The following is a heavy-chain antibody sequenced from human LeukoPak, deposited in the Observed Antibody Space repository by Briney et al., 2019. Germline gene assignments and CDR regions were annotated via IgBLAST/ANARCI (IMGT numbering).Heavy chain of an antibody. D-gene: IGHD3-9*01. Sequence: GGSLRLSCAASGFTFSSYAMSWVRQAPGKELEWVSAISGSGGSTYYADSVKGRFTVSRDNSKNTLYLQMNSLRAEDTAVYYCAKVTGVRGYFDYWGQGTLVTVSS. V-gene: IGHV3-23*01. J-gene: IGHJ4*02. CDR1: GFTFSSYA. CDR2: ISGSGGST. CDR3: AKVTGVRGYFDY.